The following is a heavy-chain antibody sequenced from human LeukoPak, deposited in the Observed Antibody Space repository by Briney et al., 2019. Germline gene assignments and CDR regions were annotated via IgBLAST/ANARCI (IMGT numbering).Heavy chain of an antibody. Sequence: GGSLRLSCAASGFTFSSYAMSWVRQAPGTGLEWVSSITGGSTYYADSVKGRFTISRDNSKNTLYLQMNSLRAEDTAIYYCAKDGDGTYYLGIGAFDIWGQGTMVTVSS. CDR3: AKDGDGTYYLGIGAFDI. D-gene: IGHD3-10*01. J-gene: IGHJ3*02. CDR2: ITGGST. CDR1: GFTFSSYA. V-gene: IGHV3-23*01.